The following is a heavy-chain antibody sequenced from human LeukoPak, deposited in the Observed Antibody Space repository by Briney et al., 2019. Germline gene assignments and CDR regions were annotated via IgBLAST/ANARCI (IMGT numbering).Heavy chain of an antibody. CDR3: ARRMVTVWYFDL. Sequence: KTSETLSLTCTVSGGSITSYYWSWIRQPPGKGLEWIGEINHSGSTNYNPSLKSRVTISVDTSKNQFSLKLSSVTAADTAVYYCARRMVTVWYFDLWGRGTLVTVSS. J-gene: IGHJ2*01. V-gene: IGHV4-34*01. CDR2: INHSGST. D-gene: IGHD5-18*01. CDR1: GGSITSYY.